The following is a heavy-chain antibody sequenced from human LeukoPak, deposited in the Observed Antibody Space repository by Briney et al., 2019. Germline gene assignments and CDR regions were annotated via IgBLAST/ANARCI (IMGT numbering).Heavy chain of an antibody. V-gene: IGHV1-69*04. CDR1: GGTFSSYA. CDR3: ARDGSSSSLGFDP. J-gene: IGHJ5*02. Sequence: SVKVSFKASGGTFSSYAISWVRQAPGQGLEWMGRIIPIFGIANYAQKFQGRVTITADKSTSTAYMELSSLRSEDTAVYYCARDGSSSSLGFDPWGQGTLVTVSS. CDR2: IIPIFGIA. D-gene: IGHD6-6*01.